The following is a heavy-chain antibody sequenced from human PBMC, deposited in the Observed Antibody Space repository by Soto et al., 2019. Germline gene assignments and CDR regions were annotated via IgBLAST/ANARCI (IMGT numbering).Heavy chain of an antibody. D-gene: IGHD3-10*01. J-gene: IGHJ4*02. CDR1: GFTFSSYA. CDR3: AKLGARGPMYYYGSADS. Sequence: EVQLLESGGGLVKPGGSLRLSCAASGFTFSSYAMTWVRQAPGKGLEWVSVTNNNGGRTHYADSVKGRFTLSRDNSRNTLYLQMNSLRVEDTAVYYCAKLGARGPMYYYGSADSWGQGTLVTVSS. CDR2: TNNNGGRT. V-gene: IGHV3-23*01.